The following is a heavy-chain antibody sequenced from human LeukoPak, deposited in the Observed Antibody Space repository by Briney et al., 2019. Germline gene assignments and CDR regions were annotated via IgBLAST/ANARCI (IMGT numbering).Heavy chain of an antibody. CDR2: IYYSGST. CDR1: GGSISSSSYY. V-gene: IGHV4-39*07. CDR3: ARVSTRAAAVDY. D-gene: IGHD6-13*01. Sequence: SETLSLTCTVSGGSISSSSYYWGWIRQPPGKGLEWIGSIYYSGSTYYNPSLKSRVTISVDTSKNQFSLKLSSVTAADTAVYYCARVSTRAAAVDYWGQGTLVTVSS. J-gene: IGHJ4*02.